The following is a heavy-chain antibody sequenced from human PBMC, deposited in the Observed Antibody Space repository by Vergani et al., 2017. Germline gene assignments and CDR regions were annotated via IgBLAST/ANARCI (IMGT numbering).Heavy chain of an antibody. V-gene: IGHV3-7*01. CDR1: GFTFSSYW. J-gene: IGHJ4*02. CDR2: IKQDGSEK. CDR3: ARDSAAAGPDFDY. D-gene: IGHD6-13*01. Sequence: EVQLVESGGGLVQPGGSLRLSCAASGFTFSSYWMSWVRQAPGKGLEWVDNIKQDGSEKYYVDSVKGRFTISRDNAKNSLYLQMNSLRAEDTAVYYCARDSAAAGPDFDYWGQGTLVTVSS.